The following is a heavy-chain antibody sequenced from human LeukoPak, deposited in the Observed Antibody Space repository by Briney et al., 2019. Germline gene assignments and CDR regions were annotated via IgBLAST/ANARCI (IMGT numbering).Heavy chain of an antibody. V-gene: IGHV3-48*02. J-gene: IGHJ4*02. CDR1: GFTFSSYS. CDR3: ADRGDLQGY. Sequence: GGSLRLSCAASGFTFSSYSMNWVRQAPGKGLEWISYISSNSGTIYYADSLKGRFIISRDNARNSLYLQMNSLRDEDTAVYYCADRGDLQGYWGQGTLVTVSS. D-gene: IGHD2-21*02. CDR2: ISSNSGTI.